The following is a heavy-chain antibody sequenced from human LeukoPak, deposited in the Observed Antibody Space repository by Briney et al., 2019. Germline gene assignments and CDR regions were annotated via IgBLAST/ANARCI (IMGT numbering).Heavy chain of an antibody. J-gene: IGHJ3*02. CDR3: AKLLKGYYDSSGYLDAFDI. CDR2: LSGSGGIA. Sequence: PRGSLRLSCAASGFTFSSYAMSWVRQGPGKGVEWVSALSGSGGIAHYADFVRGRVTISRDNAKNTLFLQVNSLGAEDTALYYCAKLLKGYYDSSGYLDAFDIWGQGTMVTVS. D-gene: IGHD3-22*01. CDR1: GFTFSSYA. V-gene: IGHV3-23*01.